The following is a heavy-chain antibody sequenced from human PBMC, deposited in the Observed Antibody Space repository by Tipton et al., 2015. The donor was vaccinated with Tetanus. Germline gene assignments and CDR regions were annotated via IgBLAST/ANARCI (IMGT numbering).Heavy chain of an antibody. V-gene: IGHV3-23*01. D-gene: IGHD2-15*01. CDR2: ISGSGGST. CDR1: GFTFSTYW. CDR3: AKVLGTYCSGGTCYSDF. J-gene: IGHJ4*02. Sequence: SLRLSCAASGFTFSTYWMGWSRQAPGKGLEWVSDISGSGGSTYYADSVKGRFTISRDNSKNTLSLQMNSLRAEDTAVYYCAKVLGTYCSGGTCYSDFWGQGTLVTVSS.